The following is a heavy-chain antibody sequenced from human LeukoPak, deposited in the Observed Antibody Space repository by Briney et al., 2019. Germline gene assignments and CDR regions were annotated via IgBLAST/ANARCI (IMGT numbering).Heavy chain of an antibody. V-gene: IGHV1-69*06. CDR1: GGTFSSYA. J-gene: IGHJ4*02. Sequence: ASVKVSCKASGGTFSSYAISWVRQAPGQGLEWMGGIIPIFGTASYAQKFQGRVTITADKSTSTAYMELSSLRSEDTAVYYCARGYCTNGVCPHYFDYWGQGTLVTVSS. D-gene: IGHD2-8*01. CDR3: ARGYCTNGVCPHYFDY. CDR2: IIPIFGTA.